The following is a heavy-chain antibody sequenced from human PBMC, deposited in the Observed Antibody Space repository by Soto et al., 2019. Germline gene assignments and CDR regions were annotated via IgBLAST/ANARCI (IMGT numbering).Heavy chain of an antibody. D-gene: IGHD1-1*01. CDR2: IFYSGTT. V-gene: IGHV4-30-4*01. J-gene: IGHJ6*02. Sequence: SETLSLTCTVSGDSISSADYYWSWIRQTPGKGLECIGHIFYSGTTYYNPSLTSRLTISVDTSKNHFSLRLTSVTAADTAVYYCARDLWVEPELYYYGMDVWGQGTTVTVSS. CDR3: ARDLWVEPELYYYGMDV. CDR1: GDSISSADYY.